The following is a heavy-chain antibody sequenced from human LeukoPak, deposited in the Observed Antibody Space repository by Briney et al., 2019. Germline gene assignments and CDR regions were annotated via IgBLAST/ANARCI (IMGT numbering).Heavy chain of an antibody. V-gene: IGHV5-51*01. J-gene: IGHJ3*02. CDR3: ARHMDSSSWWRVHDAFDI. CDR1: GYSFTSYW. CDR2: IYPGDSDT. D-gene: IGHD6-13*01. Sequence: GGSLNISCKGSGYSFTSYWIGWVRQMPGKGLEWMGIIYPGDSDTRYSPSFQGQVTISADKSISTAYLQWSSLKASDTAMYYCARHMDSSSWWRVHDAFDIWGQGTMVTVSS.